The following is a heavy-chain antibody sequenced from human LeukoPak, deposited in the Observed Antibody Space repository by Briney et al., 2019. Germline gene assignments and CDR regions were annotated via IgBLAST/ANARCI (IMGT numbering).Heavy chain of an antibody. V-gene: IGHV4-34*01. CDR1: GGSFSGYY. CDR3: ARGRSTMVRGVIIFYFGY. Sequence: PSETLSLTCAVYGGSFSGYYWSWIRQPPGKGLEWIGEINHSGSTNYNPSLKSRVTISVDTSKNQFSQKLSSVTAADTAVYYCARGRSTMVRGVIIFYFGYWGQGTLVTVSS. J-gene: IGHJ4*02. CDR2: INHSGST. D-gene: IGHD3-10*01.